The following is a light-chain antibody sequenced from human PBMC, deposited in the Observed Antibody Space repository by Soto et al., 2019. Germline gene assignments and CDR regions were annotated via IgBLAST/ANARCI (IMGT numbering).Light chain of an antibody. J-gene: IGKJ4*01. V-gene: IGKV1-5*03. CDR2: KAS. CDR3: QQYLSYPLT. Sequence: DIQMTQSPSTLSASVGDRVTITCRASQSISSWLAWYQQTPGKAPKVLIHKASSLESGVSSRFSGSGSGTEFTLTISSLQPDDFATYYCQQYLSYPLTFGGGTKVDSK. CDR1: QSISSW.